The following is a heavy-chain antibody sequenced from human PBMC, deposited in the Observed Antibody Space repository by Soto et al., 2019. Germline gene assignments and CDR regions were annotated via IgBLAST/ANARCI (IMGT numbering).Heavy chain of an antibody. D-gene: IGHD1-26*01. V-gene: IGHV3-23*01. CDR3: AKWLRSGKYDWAY. CDR2: IQSNGYT. J-gene: IGHJ4*02. CDR1: GVTFRSYS. Sequence: GVPLRLSCAVSGVTFRSYSVRWVRKAPGKGLEWIALIQSNGYTFYADSVAGRFTISRDNSQNTVSLQMNSLRADDTATYYCAKWLRSGKYDWAYWGQGALVTVSS.